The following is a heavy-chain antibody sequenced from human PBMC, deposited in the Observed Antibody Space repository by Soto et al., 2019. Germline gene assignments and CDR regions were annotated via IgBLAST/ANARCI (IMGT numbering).Heavy chain of an antibody. CDR1: GYTFTSYG. J-gene: IGHJ5*02. CDR2: ISAYNGNT. Sequence: QVQLVQSGAEVKKPGASVKVSCKASGYTFTSYGISWVRQAPGQGLEWMGWISAYNGNTNYAQKLQGRGNMTTDTTTSTAYKEVRSLRSDGTAGDYRAREGGRGAGTRGVDPWGQGTLVTVSS. CDR3: AREGGRGAGTRGVDP. V-gene: IGHV1-18*01. D-gene: IGHD6-19*01.